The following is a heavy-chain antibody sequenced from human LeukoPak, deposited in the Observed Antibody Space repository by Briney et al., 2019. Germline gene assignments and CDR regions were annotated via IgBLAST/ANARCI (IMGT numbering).Heavy chain of an antibody. CDR1: GGSISSGSYY. CDR3: ARGPTYRSSSSCLQGE. J-gene: IGHJ4*02. CDR2: IYTSGST. D-gene: IGHD2-15*01. V-gene: IGHV4-61*02. Sequence: SETLSLTCTVSGGSISSGSYYWSWIRQPAGKGLEWIGRIYTSGSTNYNPSLKSRVTISVDTSKNQFSLKLGSVTAADTAVYYCARGPTYRSSSSCLQGEWGQGTLVTVSS.